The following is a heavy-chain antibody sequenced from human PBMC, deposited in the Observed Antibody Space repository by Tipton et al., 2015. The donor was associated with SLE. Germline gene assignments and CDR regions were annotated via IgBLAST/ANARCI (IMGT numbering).Heavy chain of an antibody. CDR1: LYSIGSGFY. D-gene: IGHD4-23*01. CDR2: MHHNGST. J-gene: IGHJ3*01. Sequence: TLSLTCTVSLYSIGSGFYWDWVRQAPGKGLEWVATMHHNGSTYYNPSLRSRVAVSMDTSKNQFSLRLNSVTAVDTAVYYCARTFYGGGDAFDVWGQGTKVSVSS. CDR3: ARTFYGGGDAFDV. V-gene: IGHV4-38-2*02.